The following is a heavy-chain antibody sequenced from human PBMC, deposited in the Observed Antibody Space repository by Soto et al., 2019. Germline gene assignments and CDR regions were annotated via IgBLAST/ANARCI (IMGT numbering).Heavy chain of an antibody. CDR2: ISSSSRYT. Sequence: GGSLRLSCAASGFTFSDYYMSWIRQAPGKGLEWVSYISSSSRYTNYADSVKGRFPISRDNAKNSLYLQMNSLRAEDTAVYYCAREEVLRYFDRFNPEGAFDIWGQGTMVTVSS. J-gene: IGHJ3*02. CDR1: GFTFSDYY. D-gene: IGHD3-9*01. V-gene: IGHV3-11*06. CDR3: AREEVLRYFDRFNPEGAFDI.